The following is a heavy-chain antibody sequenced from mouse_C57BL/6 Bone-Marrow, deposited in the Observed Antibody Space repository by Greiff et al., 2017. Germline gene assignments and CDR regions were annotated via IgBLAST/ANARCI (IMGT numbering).Heavy chain of an antibody. CDR1: GFNIKDDY. D-gene: IGHD2-4*01. CDR3: SIDYYFDY. Sequence: VQLQQSGAELVRPGASVKLSCTASGFNIKDDYMPWVKQRPEQGLEWIGWIDPENGDTEYASKFQGKATITADTSSNTAYLQLSSLTSEDTAVYYCSIDYYFDYWGQGTTLTVSS. CDR2: IDPENGDT. V-gene: IGHV14-4*01. J-gene: IGHJ2*01.